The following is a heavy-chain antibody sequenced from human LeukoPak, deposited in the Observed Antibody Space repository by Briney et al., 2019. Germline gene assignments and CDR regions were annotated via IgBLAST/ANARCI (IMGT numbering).Heavy chain of an antibody. D-gene: IGHD1-14*01. CDR2: IRASVSGT. Sequence: GGSLRLSCAASGFTFSSYGLSWVRQAPGKGLEWVAAIRASVSGTYYADFVQGRFIISRDNSKNTLYLQMDRLRADDTAVYYCAKDLNNNGRGFDYWGQGTLVTVSS. V-gene: IGHV3-23*01. CDR3: AKDLNNNGRGFDY. J-gene: IGHJ4*02. CDR1: GFTFSSYG.